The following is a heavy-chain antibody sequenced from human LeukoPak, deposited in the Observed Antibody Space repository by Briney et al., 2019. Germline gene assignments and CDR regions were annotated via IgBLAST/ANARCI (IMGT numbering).Heavy chain of an antibody. CDR3: ARDNAYYGSGRNNWFDP. D-gene: IGHD3-10*01. CDR1: GGSISSRNYY. Sequence: SETLSLTCTVSGGSISSRNYYWGWIRQPPGKGLEWIGGVYYTGTTYSNPSLKSRVTISVDTSKNQFSLKLSSVTAADTAVYYCARDNAYYGSGRNNWFDPWGQGTLVTVSS. J-gene: IGHJ5*02. CDR2: VYYTGTT. V-gene: IGHV4-39*07.